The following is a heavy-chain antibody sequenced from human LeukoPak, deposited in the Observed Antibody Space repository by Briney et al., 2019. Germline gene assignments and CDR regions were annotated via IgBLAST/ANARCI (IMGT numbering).Heavy chain of an antibody. V-gene: IGHV4-61*01. CDR2: IYNTGSA. Sequence: PSETLSLTCAVSGGSISSGTHYWNWIRQHPGQGLEWIGYIYNTGSAYYNPSLQSRVTISVDTSKNQFSLSLNSVTAADTAVYYCARGGAARLHFQNWGQGTLVTVSS. CDR3: ARGGAARLHFQN. D-gene: IGHD6-6*01. CDR1: GGSISSGTHY. J-gene: IGHJ1*01.